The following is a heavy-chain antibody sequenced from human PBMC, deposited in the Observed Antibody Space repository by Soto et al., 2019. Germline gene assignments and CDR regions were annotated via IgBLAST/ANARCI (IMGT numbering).Heavy chain of an antibody. V-gene: IGHV1-8*01. CDR3: ARYCSSTSSLYYYYYMDV. J-gene: IGHJ6*03. CDR2: MNPNSGNT. CDR1: DYAFITCD. D-gene: IGHD2-2*01. Sequence: ASVKVSCKASDYAFITCDISWVLKTTSKRLEWMGWMNPNSGNTGYAQKFQGRVTMTRNTSISTAYMELSSLRSEDTAVYYCARYCSSTSSLYYYYYMDVWGKGTTVTVSS.